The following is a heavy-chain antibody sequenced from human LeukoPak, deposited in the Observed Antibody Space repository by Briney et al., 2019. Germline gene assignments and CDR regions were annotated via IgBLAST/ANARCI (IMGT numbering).Heavy chain of an antibody. D-gene: IGHD3-10*01. CDR3: ARAQYYYGSGRYNIDY. CDR2: INPNSGGT. J-gene: IGHJ4*02. V-gene: IGHV1-2*02. Sequence: GASVKVSCKASGYTFTGYYMHWVRQAPGQGREWMGWINPNSGGTNYAQKFQGRVTMTRDTSISTAYMELSRLRSDDTAVYYCARAQYYYGSGRYNIDYWGQGTLVTVSS. CDR1: GYTFTGYY.